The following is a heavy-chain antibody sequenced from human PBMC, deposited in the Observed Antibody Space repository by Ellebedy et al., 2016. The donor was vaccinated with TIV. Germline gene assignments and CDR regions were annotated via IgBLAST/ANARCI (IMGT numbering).Heavy chain of an antibody. V-gene: IGHV3-53*01. D-gene: IGHD5-18*01. CDR1: GFTVRSTY. CDR3: ARYDTYGYFDS. CDR2: IYRGGST. Sequence: GGSLRLSCAASGFTVRSTYMSWVRQAPGRGLEWVSFIYRGGSTDYADSVKGRFTISRDDSKNTLFLQMNSLRADDTAVYYCARYDTYGYFDSWGQGTLVTVSS. J-gene: IGHJ4*02.